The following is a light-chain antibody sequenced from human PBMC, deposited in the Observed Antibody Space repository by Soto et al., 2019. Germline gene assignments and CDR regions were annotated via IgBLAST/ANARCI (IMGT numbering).Light chain of an antibody. J-gene: IGKJ1*01. Sequence: DIQMTQSPSSLSASVGDRVTITCRASQSISNHLNWYQQKPGKAPNLLIYVASTLQSGVPSRFSGSGSGTDFTLTISSLQPADFATYYCQQSYTMPRTFGQGTKVEIK. V-gene: IGKV1-39*01. CDR3: QQSYTMPRT. CDR2: VAS. CDR1: QSISNH.